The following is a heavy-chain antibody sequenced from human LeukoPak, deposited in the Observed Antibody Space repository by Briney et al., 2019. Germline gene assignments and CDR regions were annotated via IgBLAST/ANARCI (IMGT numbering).Heavy chain of an antibody. CDR3: ARRRAVFTFDP. D-gene: IGHD3-10*01. CDR1: GGSXXSXSYY. Sequence: ETLSLTXXXXGGSXXSXSYYWGWXRQPPGKGLEWIVSIYYSGSTYYNPSLKSRVTISVDTSKNQFSLKLSSVTAADTAVYYCARRRAVFTFDPWGQGTLVTVSS. J-gene: IGHJ5*02. CDR2: IYYSGST. V-gene: IGHV4-39*01.